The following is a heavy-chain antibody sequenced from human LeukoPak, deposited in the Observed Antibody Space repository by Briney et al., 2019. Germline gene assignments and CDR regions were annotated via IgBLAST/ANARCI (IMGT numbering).Heavy chain of an antibody. J-gene: IGHJ5*02. Sequence: ASETLSLTCAVYGGSFSGYYWSWIRQPPGKGLEWIGEINHSGSTNYNPSLKSRVTISVDTSKNQFSLKLSSVTAADTAVYYCARGLGVLRYFDCLLTNWSDPGGRGPLAPV. CDR2: INHSGST. D-gene: IGHD3-9*01. CDR1: GGSFSGYY. V-gene: IGHV4-34*01. CDR3: ARGLGVLRYFDCLLTNWSDP.